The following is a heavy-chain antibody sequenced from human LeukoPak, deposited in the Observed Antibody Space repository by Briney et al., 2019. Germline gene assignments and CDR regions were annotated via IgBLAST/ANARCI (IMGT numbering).Heavy chain of an antibody. Sequence: ASVKVSCKASGYTFTSYGISWVRQAPGQGLEWMGWISAYNGNTNYAQKLQGRVTMTTDTSTSTAYMELRSLRSDDTAVYYCARVKREHSREQTLNYWGQGTLVTVSS. CDR1: GYTFTSYG. CDR2: ISAYNGNT. J-gene: IGHJ4*02. D-gene: IGHD6-6*01. V-gene: IGHV1-18*01. CDR3: ARVKREHSREQTLNY.